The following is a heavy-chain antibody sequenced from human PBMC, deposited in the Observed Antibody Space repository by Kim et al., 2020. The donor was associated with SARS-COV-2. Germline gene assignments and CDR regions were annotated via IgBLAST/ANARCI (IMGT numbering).Heavy chain of an antibody. D-gene: IGHD6-25*01. CDR3: ARGGAANYYYYYGMDV. V-gene: IGHV4-38-2*02. Sequence: SETLSLTCTVSGYSISSGYYWGWIRQPPGKGLEWIGSIYHSGSTYYNPSLKSRVTISVDTSKNQFSLKLSSVTAADTAVYYCARGGAANYYYYYGMDVWG. J-gene: IGHJ6*01. CDR1: GYSISSGYY. CDR2: IYHSGST.